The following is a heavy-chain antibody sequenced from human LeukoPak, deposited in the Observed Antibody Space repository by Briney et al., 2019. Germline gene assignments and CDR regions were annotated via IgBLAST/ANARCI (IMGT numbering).Heavy chain of an antibody. CDR1: GYTFTGYY. Sequence: ASVKVSCKASGYTFTGYYMHWVRQAPGQGLEWMGWINPNSGGTNYAQKFQGRVTMTRDTSISTAYMELSRLRSDDTAVYYCARLDCSSTSCYVSISFDYWGRGTLFTVSS. V-gene: IGHV1-2*02. J-gene: IGHJ4*02. CDR3: ARLDCSSTSCYVSISFDY. CDR2: INPNSGGT. D-gene: IGHD2-2*01.